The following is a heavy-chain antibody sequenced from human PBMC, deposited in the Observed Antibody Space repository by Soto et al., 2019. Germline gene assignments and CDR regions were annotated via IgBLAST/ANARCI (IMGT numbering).Heavy chain of an antibody. V-gene: IGHV1-3*04. CDR2: INTGNGNT. CDR1: GYTFTDYA. CDR3: AKGSRMWTPDY. Sequence: GASVKVCCKASGYTFTDYAMHWVRQAPGQRLEWMGWINTGNGNTKSSLKFQGRVTITRDTSATTAYMELTSLRSEDTAVYYCAKGSRMWTPDYWGQGTLVTVSS. D-gene: IGHD2-21*01. J-gene: IGHJ4*02.